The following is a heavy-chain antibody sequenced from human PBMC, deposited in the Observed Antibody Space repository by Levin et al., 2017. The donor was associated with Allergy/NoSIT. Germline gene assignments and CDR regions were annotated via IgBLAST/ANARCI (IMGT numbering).Heavy chain of an antibody. CDR3: ARGGVVVVPATLDYDWVDP. D-gene: IGHD2-15*01. CDR1: GFTFSSFA. J-gene: IGHJ5*02. V-gene: IGHV3-30-3*01. Sequence: GGSLRLSCAASGFTFSSFAMHWVRQAPGKGLEWVAFISYDGSNKYYADAVKGRFTISRDNSKNTLYLQMDSLRPEDTAVYYCARGGVVVVPATLDYDWVDPWGQGTQVTVSS. CDR2: ISYDGSNK.